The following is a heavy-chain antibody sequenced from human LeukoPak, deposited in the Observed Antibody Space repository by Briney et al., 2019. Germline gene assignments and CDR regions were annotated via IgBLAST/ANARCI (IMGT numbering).Heavy chain of an antibody. CDR3: ARGLTQYDCFDP. J-gene: IGHJ5*02. V-gene: IGHV6-1*01. CDR2: TYYRSTWYN. Sequence: SQTISLTCAISGDSVSSNSVTWNWIRQSPSRGLEWLGRTYYRSTWYNDYAVSVRGRITVNPDTSKNQFSLHLNSVTPEDTAVYYCARGLTQYDCFDPWGQGILVTVSS. D-gene: IGHD2-2*01. CDR1: GDSVSSNSVT.